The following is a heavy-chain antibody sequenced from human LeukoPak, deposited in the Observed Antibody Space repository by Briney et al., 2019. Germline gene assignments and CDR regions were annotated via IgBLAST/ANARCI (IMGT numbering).Heavy chain of an antibody. CDR3: ARERITMVRGVIGY. CDR2: IRYDGSNK. Sequence: GGSLRPSCAASGFTFSSYGMHWVRQAPGKGLEWVAFIRYDGSNKYYADSVKGRFTISRDNSKNTLYLQMNSLRAEDTAVYYCARERITMVRGVIGYWGQGTLVTVSS. CDR1: GFTFSSYG. D-gene: IGHD3-10*01. V-gene: IGHV3-30*02. J-gene: IGHJ4*02.